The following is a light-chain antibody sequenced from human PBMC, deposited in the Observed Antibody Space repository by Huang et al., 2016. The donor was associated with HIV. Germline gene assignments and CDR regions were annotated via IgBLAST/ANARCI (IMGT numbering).Light chain of an antibody. CDR2: GAS. CDR1: QSVSSN. Sequence: EIVMTQSPGTLSLSPGERATLSCRPSQSVSSNLAWYQHKPGQTPRNLIYGASTRATGVPARFSGSGSGTEFTLTISSLQSDDFVVYYCQQYQDWPRTFGQGTKVEIK. V-gene: IGKV3-15*01. J-gene: IGKJ1*01. CDR3: QQYQDWPRT.